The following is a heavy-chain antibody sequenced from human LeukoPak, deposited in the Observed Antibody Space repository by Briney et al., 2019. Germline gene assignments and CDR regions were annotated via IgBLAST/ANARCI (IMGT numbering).Heavy chain of an antibody. Sequence: GGSLRLSCAASGFTFSGSAMTWVRQSLGKGLEFVSAISVSGDATYYADSVKGRFTISRDNSGNTLFLQMSTLRAEDTATYYCVKERRGQLLPSFDWFTKRSDFPNWGQGTLVTVSS. J-gene: IGHJ4*02. D-gene: IGHD3-9*01. CDR3: VKERRGQLLPSFDWFTKRSDFPN. V-gene: IGHV3-23*01. CDR1: GFTFSGSA. CDR2: ISVSGDAT.